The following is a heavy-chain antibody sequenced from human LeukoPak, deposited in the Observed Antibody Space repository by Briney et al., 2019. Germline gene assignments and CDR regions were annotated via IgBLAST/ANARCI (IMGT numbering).Heavy chain of an antibody. J-gene: IGHJ4*02. CDR3: ARDMWGTFDY. Sequence: GTGPVWVSRINPDGSTTSYADSVKGRFTISRDNAKNTLYLQISSLRAEDTAVYYCARDMWGTFDYWGQGTLVTVSS. D-gene: IGHD7-27*01. CDR2: INPDGSTT. V-gene: IGHV3-74*01.